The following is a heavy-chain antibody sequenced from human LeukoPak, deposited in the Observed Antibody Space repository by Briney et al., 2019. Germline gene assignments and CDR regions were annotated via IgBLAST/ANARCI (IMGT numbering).Heavy chain of an antibody. J-gene: IGHJ6*03. D-gene: IGHD6-19*01. CDR1: GYTFTSYG. CDR3: ARGRGSSGWPFLKGYYYYYMDV. V-gene: IGHV1-18*01. Sequence: ASVKVSCKASGYTFTSYGISWVRQAPGQGLEWMGWISAYNGNTNYAQKLQGRVTMTTDTSTSTAYMELRSLRSDDTAVYYCARGRGSSGWPFLKGYYYYYMDVWGKGTTVTVSS. CDR2: ISAYNGNT.